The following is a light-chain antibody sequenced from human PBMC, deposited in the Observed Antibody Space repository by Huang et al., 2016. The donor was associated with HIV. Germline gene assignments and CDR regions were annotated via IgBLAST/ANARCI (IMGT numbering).Light chain of an antibody. J-gene: IGKJ2*03. Sequence: EILLTQSPGSLSLSPGERATLSCRASQSVINYLAWYQQKPGQAPRLLIYGASSRATGIPDRFSGSGSGTDFTRTISRLEPEDFAVYYCQQYDSSPSFGRGTKLEIK. V-gene: IGKV3-20*01. CDR2: GAS. CDR3: QQYDSSPS. CDR1: QSVINY.